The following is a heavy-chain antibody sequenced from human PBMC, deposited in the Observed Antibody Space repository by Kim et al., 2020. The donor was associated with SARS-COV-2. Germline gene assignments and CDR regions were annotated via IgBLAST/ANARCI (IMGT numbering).Heavy chain of an antibody. V-gene: IGHV4-39*01. D-gene: IGHD6-19*01. CDR2: IYYSGST. Sequence: SETLSLTCTVSGGSISSSSYYWGWIRQPPGKGLEWIGSIYYSGSTYDNPSLKSRVTISVDTSKNQFSLKLSSVTAADTAVYYCASLRRGAVAGIIGTSNNWFGPWGQGTLVTVAS. CDR1: GGSISSSSYY. J-gene: IGHJ5*02. CDR3: ASLRRGAVAGIIGTSNNWFGP.